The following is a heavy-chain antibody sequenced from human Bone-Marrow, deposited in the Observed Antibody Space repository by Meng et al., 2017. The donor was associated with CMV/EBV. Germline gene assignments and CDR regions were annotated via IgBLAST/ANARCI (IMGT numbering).Heavy chain of an antibody. CDR1: GFTFSSYL. CDR3: ARDVYCSSTSCYIKGTFYYYYGMDV. Sequence: GGSLRLSCAASGFTFSSYLMHWVRQAPGKGLVWVSRINSDGSSTSYADSVKGRFTISRDNAKNTLYLQMNSLRAEDTAVYYCARDVYCSSTSCYIKGTFYYYYGMDVWGQGTTVTVSS. J-gene: IGHJ6*02. CDR2: INSDGSST. D-gene: IGHD2-2*02. V-gene: IGHV3-74*01.